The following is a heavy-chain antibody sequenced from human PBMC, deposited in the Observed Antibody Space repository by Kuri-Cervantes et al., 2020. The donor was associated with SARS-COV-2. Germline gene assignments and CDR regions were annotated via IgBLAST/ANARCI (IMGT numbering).Heavy chain of an antibody. V-gene: IGHV3-21*01. CDR1: GFTFSSYS. J-gene: IGHJ4*02. CDR3: ASRVCSPAGY. D-gene: IGHD2-8*01. CDR2: ISSSSSYI. Sequence: GGSLRLSCAASGFTFSSYSMNWVRQAPGKGLEWVSSISSSSSYIDYADSVKGRSTISRDNAKNSLYLQMNSLRAEDTAVYYCASRVCSPAGYWGQGTLVTVSS.